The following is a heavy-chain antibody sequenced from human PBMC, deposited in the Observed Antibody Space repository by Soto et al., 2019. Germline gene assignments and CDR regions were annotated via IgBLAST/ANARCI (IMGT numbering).Heavy chain of an antibody. Sequence: PGGSLRLSCAASGFTFSSYGMHWVRQAPGKGLEWVAVISYDGSNKYYADSVKGRFTISRDNSKNTLYLQMNGLRAEDTAVYYCAKWAFDYLVAATSQYYFDYWGQGTLVTVSS. CDR3: AKWAFDYLVAATSQYYFDY. D-gene: IGHD2-15*01. J-gene: IGHJ4*02. V-gene: IGHV3-30*18. CDR1: GFTFSSYG. CDR2: ISYDGSNK.